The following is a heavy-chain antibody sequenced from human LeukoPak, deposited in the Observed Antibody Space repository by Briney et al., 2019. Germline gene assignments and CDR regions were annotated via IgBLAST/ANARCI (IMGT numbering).Heavy chain of an antibody. CDR2: VTSSSSTI. CDR3: ARVTPGAVNFDY. V-gene: IGHV3-48*02. Sequence: GGSLRLSCAASGFTFTAYTMSWVRQAPGKGLEWVSYVTSSSSTIYYADPVKGRFTISRDNAQNSLYLQMNNLSDEDTAVYFCARVTPGAVNFDYWGQGTLVTVSS. D-gene: IGHD1-26*01. J-gene: IGHJ4*02. CDR1: GFTFTAYT.